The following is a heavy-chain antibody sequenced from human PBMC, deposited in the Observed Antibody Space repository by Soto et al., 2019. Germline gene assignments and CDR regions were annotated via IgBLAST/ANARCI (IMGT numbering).Heavy chain of an antibody. CDR2: INHSGST. J-gene: IGHJ6*02. V-gene: IGHV4-34*01. Sequence: PSETLSLTCAVYGGSSSGYYWSWIRQPPGKGLEWIGEINHSGSTNYNPSLKSRVTISVDTSKNQFSLKLSSVTAADTAVYYCARVQYYSSRSYSNLQYYYYYYVTADWGQGTTVSVA. CDR3: ARVQYYSSRSYSNLQYYYYYYVTAD. D-gene: IGHD3-10*01. CDR1: GGSSSGYY.